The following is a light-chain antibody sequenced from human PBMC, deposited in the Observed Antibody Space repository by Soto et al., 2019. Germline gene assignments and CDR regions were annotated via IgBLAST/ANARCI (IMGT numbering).Light chain of an antibody. V-gene: IGKV1-39*01. CDR1: QRITTY. CDR2: TAA. CDR3: QQSYSTPYT. J-gene: IGKJ2*01. Sequence: IHMTQSPSSLSASVGDRVTITCRASQRITTYLNWYQQKPGKAPKLLISTAATLQGGVPSRFSGSGSATDFTLTITTLQPEDFATYFCQQSYSTPYTFAQGTKLEIK.